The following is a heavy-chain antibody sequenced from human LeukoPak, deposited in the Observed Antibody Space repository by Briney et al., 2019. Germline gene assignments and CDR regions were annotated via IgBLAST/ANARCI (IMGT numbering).Heavy chain of an antibody. Sequence: SETLSLTCTVSGGSISSHYWSWIRQPPGKGLEWIGYIYYSGSTNYNPSLKSRVTISVDTSKSQFSLKLTSVTAADTAVYYCAREANYYGSGSYFEGTFDYWGQGSLVTVSS. J-gene: IGHJ4*02. CDR3: AREANYYGSGSYFEGTFDY. CDR1: GGSISSHY. CDR2: IYYSGST. V-gene: IGHV4-59*11. D-gene: IGHD3-10*01.